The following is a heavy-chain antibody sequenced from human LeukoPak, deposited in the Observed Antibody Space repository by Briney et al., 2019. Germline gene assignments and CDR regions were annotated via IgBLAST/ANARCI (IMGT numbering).Heavy chain of an antibody. J-gene: IGHJ4*02. CDR3: ARVGAARDYFDY. CDR2: IYTSGST. D-gene: IGHD6-6*01. Sequence: SETLPLTCTVSGGSISSYYWSWIRQPAGKGLEWIGRIYTSGSTNYNPSLKSRVTMSVDTSKNQFSLKLSSVTAADTAVYYCARVGAARDYFDYRGQGTLVTVSS. V-gene: IGHV4-4*07. CDR1: GGSISSYY.